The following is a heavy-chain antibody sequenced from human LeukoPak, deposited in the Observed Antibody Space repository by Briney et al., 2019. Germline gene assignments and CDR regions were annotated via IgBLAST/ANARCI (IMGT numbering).Heavy chain of an antibody. CDR3: AKHGGFHFDS. D-gene: IGHD3-16*01. CDR1: GGSINNF. CDR2: IHHNGGT. Sequence: SETLSLTCAVSGGSINNFWSWVRQPPGKGLEWIGQIHHNGGTSFNPSLRSRVTMSIDKSKNQFSLHLNSVTAADTAMYYCAKHGGFHFDSWGQGALVTVSS. J-gene: IGHJ4*02. V-gene: IGHV4-4*02.